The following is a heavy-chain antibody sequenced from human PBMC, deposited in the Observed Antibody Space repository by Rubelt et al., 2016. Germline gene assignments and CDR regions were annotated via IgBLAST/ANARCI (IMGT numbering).Heavy chain of an antibody. CDR2: IYSGGST. CDR3: TGSSNWKGEDY. V-gene: IGHV3-66*02. D-gene: IGHD1-20*01. Sequence: EVQLLESGGGLVQPGGSLRLSCAASGFTVNSTYMSWVRQAPGKGLEWVSVIYSGGSTYYADPVKGRFPTSREKSKNTLNLEMSSLRAEDTAVYHCTGSSNWKGEDYWGQGTLVTVSS. CDR1: GFTVNSTY. J-gene: IGHJ4*02.